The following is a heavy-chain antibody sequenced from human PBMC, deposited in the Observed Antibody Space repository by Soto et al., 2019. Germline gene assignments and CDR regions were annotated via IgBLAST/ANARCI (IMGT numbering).Heavy chain of an antibody. V-gene: IGHV4-4*07. Sequence: SETLSLTCTVSGASISGFYWSWIRKSAGKGLEWIGRIYATGTTDYNPSLKSRVMMSVDRTRNQFSLSLSSMTAADKAVYYCARGGGYDSFDFWGQGIQVTVSS. CDR3: ARGGGYDSFDF. CDR1: GASISGFY. CDR2: IYATGTT. J-gene: IGHJ4*02. D-gene: IGHD2-15*01.